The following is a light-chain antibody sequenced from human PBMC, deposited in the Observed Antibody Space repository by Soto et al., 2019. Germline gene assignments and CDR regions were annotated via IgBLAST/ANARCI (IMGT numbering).Light chain of an antibody. CDR3: QQYNNWPLT. J-gene: IGKJ4*01. CDR1: QSVSSD. CDR2: GAS. V-gene: IGKV3-15*01. Sequence: EILMTQSPATLSVSPGERATLSCRASQSVSSDLAWYQQKPGQAPRLLIYGASTRATDIPARFSGNGSGTEFTLSISSLQSEDFAVYYCQQYNNWPLTFGGGTTVEIK.